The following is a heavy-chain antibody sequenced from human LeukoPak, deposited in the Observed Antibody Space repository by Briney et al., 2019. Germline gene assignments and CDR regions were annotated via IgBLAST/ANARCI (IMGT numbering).Heavy chain of an antibody. CDR1: GGTFSSYA. CDR2: IIPIFGTA. D-gene: IGHD3-10*01. Sequence: ASVKVSCKASGGTFSSYAISWVRQAPGQGLEWMGGIIPIFGTANYAQKFQGRVTITTDESTSTAYMELSSLRSEDTAVYYCARDLIAHRGPHPYYYGSGSYYNQYYFDYWGQGTLVTVSS. V-gene: IGHV1-69*05. J-gene: IGHJ4*02. CDR3: ARDLIAHRGPHPYYYGSGSYYNQYYFDY.